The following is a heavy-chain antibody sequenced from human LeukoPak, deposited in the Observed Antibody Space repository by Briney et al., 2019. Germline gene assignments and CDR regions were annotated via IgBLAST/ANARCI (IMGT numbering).Heavy chain of an antibody. CDR2: IYSTGSA. CDR1: GSSINNNF. V-gene: IGHV4-59*08. D-gene: IGHD3-16*01. Sequence: SETLSLTCTVSGSSINNNFWTWIRQPPGKGLEWIGHIYSTGSANYNPSLKSRVLISGDTSKNQISLKLTSVTAADTAVYFCARHRDYYDPWGHGTLVTVSS. CDR3: ARHRDYYDP. J-gene: IGHJ4*01.